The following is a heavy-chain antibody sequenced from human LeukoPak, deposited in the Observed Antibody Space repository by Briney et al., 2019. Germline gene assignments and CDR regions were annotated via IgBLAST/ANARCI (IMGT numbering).Heavy chain of an antibody. Sequence: GASVKVSCKASGGTFSSYGISWVRQAPGQGLEWMGWISAYNGNTNYAQKLQGRVTMTTDTSTSTAYMELRSLRSDDTAVYYCARGSTYYDILTGCHFDYWGQGTLVTVSS. CDR2: ISAYNGNT. CDR3: ARGSTYYDILTGCHFDY. D-gene: IGHD3-9*01. V-gene: IGHV1-18*01. J-gene: IGHJ4*02. CDR1: GGTFSSYG.